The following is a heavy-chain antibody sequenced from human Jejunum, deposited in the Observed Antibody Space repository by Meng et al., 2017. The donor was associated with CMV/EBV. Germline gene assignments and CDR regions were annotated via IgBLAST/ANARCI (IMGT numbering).Heavy chain of an antibody. CDR3: ARGSSGLVY. V-gene: IGHV4-39*07. CDR1: SGTITSSSYY. CDR2: VYDSGST. D-gene: IGHD2-8*02. Sequence: SRPCTVSSGTITSSSYYWDWVRQRPGKGLEWIESVYDSGSTYYNPSLKSRVTISVDTSKNQFSLKVTSVTAADTAVYYCARGSSGLVYWGQGTLVTVSS. J-gene: IGHJ4*02.